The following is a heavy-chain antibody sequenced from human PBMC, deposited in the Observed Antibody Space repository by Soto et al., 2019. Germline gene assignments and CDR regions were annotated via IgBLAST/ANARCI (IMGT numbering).Heavy chain of an antibody. CDR1: GFSFSSYA. CDR3: AGAKYSYDSSAYHPFDY. V-gene: IGHV3-30-3*01. D-gene: IGHD3-22*01. J-gene: IGHJ4*02. Sequence: GGSLRLSCAASGFSFSSYAMHWVRQAPGRGLEWVTFISYDGSNKYYSDSVKGRFTISRDNSNNTLYLQMNSLRAEDTAVYYCAGAKYSYDSSAYHPFDYWGQGTLVTVSS. CDR2: ISYDGSNK.